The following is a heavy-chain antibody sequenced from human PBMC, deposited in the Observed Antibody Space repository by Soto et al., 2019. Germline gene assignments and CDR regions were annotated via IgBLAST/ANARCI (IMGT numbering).Heavy chain of an antibody. V-gene: IGHV3-7*04. Sequence: GGSLRLSCAASGFTFSSYWMSWVRQAPGKGLEWVANIKQDGSEKYYVDSVKGRFTISRDNAKNSLYLQMNSLRAEDTAVYYCARATGGSLSYYFLVTRYAFHIWGQATMVTVSS. CDR3: ARATGGSLSYYFLVTRYAFHI. J-gene: IGHJ3*02. CDR2: IKQDGSEK. CDR1: GFTFSSYW. D-gene: IGHD3-10*01.